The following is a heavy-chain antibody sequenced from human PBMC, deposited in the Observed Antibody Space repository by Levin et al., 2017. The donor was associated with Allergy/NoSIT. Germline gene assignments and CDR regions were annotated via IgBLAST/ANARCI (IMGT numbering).Heavy chain of an antibody. CDR2: INHSGST. J-gene: IGHJ5*02. V-gene: IGHV4-34*01. CDR3: ARGFGVVVPAAIGWFDP. D-gene: IGHD2-2*01. Sequence: SETLSLTCAVYGGSFSGYYWSWIRQPPGKGLEWIGEINHSGSTNYNPSLKSRVTISVDTSKNQFSLKLSSVTAADTAVYYCARGFGVVVPAAIGWFDPWGQGTLVTVSS. CDR1: GGSFSGYY.